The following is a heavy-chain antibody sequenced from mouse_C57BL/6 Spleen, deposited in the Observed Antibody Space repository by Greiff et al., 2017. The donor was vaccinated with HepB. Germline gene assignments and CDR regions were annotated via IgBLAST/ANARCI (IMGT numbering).Heavy chain of an antibody. J-gene: IGHJ2*01. D-gene: IGHD4-1*01. V-gene: IGHV1-81*01. Sequence: VQRVESGAELARPGASVKLSCKASGYTFTSYGISWVKQRTGQGLEWIGEIYPRSGNTYYNEKFKGKATLTADKSSSTAYMELRSLTSEDSAVYFCARRPGTLFDYWGQGTTLTVSS. CDR1: GYTFTSYG. CDR3: ARRPGTLFDY. CDR2: IYPRSGNT.